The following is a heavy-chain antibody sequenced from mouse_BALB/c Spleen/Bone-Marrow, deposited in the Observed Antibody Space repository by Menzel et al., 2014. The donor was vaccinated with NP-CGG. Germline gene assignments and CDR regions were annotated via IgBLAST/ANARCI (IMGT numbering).Heavy chain of an antibody. CDR1: GYTFTSYW. J-gene: IGHJ4*01. D-gene: IGHD1-1*01. CDR2: INPSNGGT. CDR3: TYMGYYGSSYAMDY. V-gene: IGHV1S16*01. Sequence: QVHVKQSGAELVKPWASVKLSCKASGYTFTSYWMHWVKLRPGQGFEWIGEINPSNGGTNYNEKFKRKATLTVDKSSSTAYMQLSSLTSEDSAVYYCTYMGYYGSSYAMDYWDQGTSVNVSS.